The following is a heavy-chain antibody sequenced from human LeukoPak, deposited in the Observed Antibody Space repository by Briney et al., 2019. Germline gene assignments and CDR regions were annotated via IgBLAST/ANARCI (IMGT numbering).Heavy chain of an antibody. J-gene: IGHJ6*03. CDR1: GGSISSYF. CDR2: IYYIGTT. CDR3: ARVYDGSGSYYDSYYYYMDV. Sequence: SETLSLTCTASGGSISSYFWSWIRQSPGKGLEYIGYIYYIGTTNYNPSLNSRVTISIDTSKNQFFLRLSSVTAADTAVYYCARVYDGSGSYYDSYYYYMDVWGKGTTVTVSS. D-gene: IGHD3-10*01. V-gene: IGHV4-59*13.